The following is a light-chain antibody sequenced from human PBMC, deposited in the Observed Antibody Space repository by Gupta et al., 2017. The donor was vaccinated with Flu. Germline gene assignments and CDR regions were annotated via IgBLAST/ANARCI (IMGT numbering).Light chain of an antibody. J-gene: IGKJ5*01. CDR2: DAS. CDR3: QQRRKWPPIT. Sequence: EIVLTQSPATLSLSPGDTATLSCRASQSVDTYIAWYQQKPGQAPRLLIYDASIRAAGITTRFTGSGSGTDFTLTITSLRPEDFAVYYCQQRRKWPPITFGQGTRLELK. CDR1: QSVDTY. V-gene: IGKV3-11*01.